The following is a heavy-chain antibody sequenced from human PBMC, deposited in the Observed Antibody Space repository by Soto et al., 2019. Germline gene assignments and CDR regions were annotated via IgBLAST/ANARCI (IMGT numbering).Heavy chain of an antibody. CDR3: XXXXXXXXYFCDS. CDR1: GFTVSSNY. J-gene: IGHJ5*01. Sequence: DVHLVESGGGLVQPGESLRLSCAVSGFTVSSNYMTWVRQAPGKGLEWVSVSYSGGNTYYADSVKGRFTLSRDNFRNTLYLQMNRLRAEDTAVXXCXXXXXXXXYFCDSWGQGTLVTVSS. D-gene: IGHD3-3*01. V-gene: IGHV3-53*01. CDR2: SYSGGNT.